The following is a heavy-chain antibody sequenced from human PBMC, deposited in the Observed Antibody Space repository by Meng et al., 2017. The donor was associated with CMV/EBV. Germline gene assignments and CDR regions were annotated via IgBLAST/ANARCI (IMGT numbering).Heavy chain of an antibody. CDR2: INPNSGGT. J-gene: IGHJ6*02. D-gene: IGHD6-13*01. Sequence: ASGQVSCKASGYTFTGYYMHWGRQAPGQGLEWMGWINPNSGGTNYAQKSQGRVTMTRDTSISTAYMELSRLRSDDTAGYSCARRPGIAAAGTYYGMDVWGQGTTVTVSS. CDR3: ARRPGIAAAGTYYGMDV. CDR1: GYTFTGYY. V-gene: IGHV1-2*02.